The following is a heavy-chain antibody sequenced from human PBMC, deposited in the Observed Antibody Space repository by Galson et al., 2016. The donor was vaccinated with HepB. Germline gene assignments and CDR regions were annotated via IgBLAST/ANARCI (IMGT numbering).Heavy chain of an antibody. J-gene: IGHJ4*02. V-gene: IGHV2-70*04. Sequence: PALVKPTQTLTLTCTFSGFSLSTNGMRVTWVRQPPGKALERLARIDWDDEKFYSASLGARLTISKDTSKNQVVLTMTNMGSVDTGTYYCARIAVTGTHFDFWGQGTLVTVAS. D-gene: IGHD6-19*01. CDR3: ARIAVTGTHFDF. CDR2: IDWDDEK. CDR1: GFSLSTNGMR.